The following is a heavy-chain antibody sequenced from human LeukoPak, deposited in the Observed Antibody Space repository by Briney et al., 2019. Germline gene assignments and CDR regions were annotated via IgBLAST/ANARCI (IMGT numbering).Heavy chain of an antibody. CDR2: IIPIFGTA. CDR1: GGTFSSYA. CDR3: ARSAESSSWVEFDY. V-gene: IGHV1-69*06. J-gene: IGHJ4*02. Sequence: SVKVSCKASGGTFSSYAISWVRQAPGQGLEWMGGIIPIFGTANYAQKFQGRVTITADKSTSTAYMELSSLRSDDTAVYYCARSAESSSWVEFDYWGQGTLVTVSS. D-gene: IGHD6-13*01.